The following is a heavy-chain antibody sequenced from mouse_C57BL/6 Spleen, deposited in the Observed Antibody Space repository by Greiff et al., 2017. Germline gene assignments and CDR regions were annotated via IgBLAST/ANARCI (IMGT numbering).Heavy chain of an antibody. J-gene: IGHJ1*03. V-gene: IGHV1-20*01. D-gene: IGHD1-1*01. CDR1: GYSFTGYF. CDR3: ARGVTTVVATDWYFDV. Sequence: EVHLVESGPELVKPGDSVKISCKASGYSFTGYFMNWVMQSHGKSLEWIGRINPYNGDTFYNQKFKGKATLTVDKSSSTAHMELRSLTSEDSAVYYCARGVTTVVATDWYFDVWGTGTTVTVSS. CDR2: INPYNGDT.